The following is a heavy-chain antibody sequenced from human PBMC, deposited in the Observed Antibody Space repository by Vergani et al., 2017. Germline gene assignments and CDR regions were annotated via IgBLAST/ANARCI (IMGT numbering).Heavy chain of an antibody. V-gene: IGHV1-46*01. CDR3: ARLPGYYDSSGYPTGGYYYGMDV. J-gene: IGHJ6*02. CDR2: INPSGGST. CDR1: GYTFTSYY. D-gene: IGHD3-22*01. Sequence: QVQLVQSGAEVKKPGASVKVSCKASGYTFTSYYMHWVRQAPGQGLEWMGIINPSGGSTSYAKRFQGRVTMTRDTSTSTVYMELSSLRSEDTAVYYCARLPGYYDSSGYPTGGYYYGMDVWGQGTTVTVSS.